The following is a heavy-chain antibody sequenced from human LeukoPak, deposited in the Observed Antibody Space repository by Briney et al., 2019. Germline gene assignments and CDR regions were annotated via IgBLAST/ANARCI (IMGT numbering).Heavy chain of an antibody. V-gene: IGHV3-21*04. CDR2: ISSSSSYI. CDR3: ARDSPSYWFDP. J-gene: IGHJ5*02. Sequence: GGSLRLSCAASGFIFSSYWMNWVRQAPGKGLEWVSSISSSSSYIYYADSVKGRFTISRDNAKNSLYLQMNSLRAEDTAVYYCARDSPSYWFDPWGQGTLVTVSS. CDR1: GFIFSSYW.